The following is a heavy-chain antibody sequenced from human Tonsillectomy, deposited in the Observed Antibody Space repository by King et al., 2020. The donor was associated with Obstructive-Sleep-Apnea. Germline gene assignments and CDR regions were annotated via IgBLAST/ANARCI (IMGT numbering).Heavy chain of an antibody. J-gene: IGHJ3*01. CDR1: GFSFSNAW. Sequence: VQLVESGGDLVKPGGSHRLSCTASGFSFSNAWMSWVRQAPGKGLEWVGRIKGKIDGGTTDYGAPVKGRFTISRDDSKNKVYLQMNSLKSEDTGVYYCTHDSTIVDVTRLLDDVLYVWGHGTMVIVSS. D-gene: IGHD3-3*01. V-gene: IGHV3-15*01. CDR3: THDSTIVDVTRLLDDVLYV. CDR2: IKGKIDGGTT.